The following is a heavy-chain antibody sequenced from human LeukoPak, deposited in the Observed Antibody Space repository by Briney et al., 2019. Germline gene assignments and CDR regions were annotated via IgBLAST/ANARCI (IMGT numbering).Heavy chain of an antibody. CDR1: TFIFSDYA. Sequence: GGSLRLSCAASTFIFSDYAMTWVRQAPGKGLEWVSTISGGGDATYYAHSVKGRFAVSRDNSKKTLYLQLNSLRAEDTAVYYCARDLTMVRGVFDYWGQGTLVTVSS. V-gene: IGHV3-23*01. J-gene: IGHJ4*02. D-gene: IGHD3-10*01. CDR3: ARDLTMVRGVFDY. CDR2: ISGGGDAT.